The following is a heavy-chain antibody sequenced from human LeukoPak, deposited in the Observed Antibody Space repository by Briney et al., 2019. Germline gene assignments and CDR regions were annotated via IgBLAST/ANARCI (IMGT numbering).Heavy chain of an antibody. Sequence: ASETLSLTCTVSGGSLSSSSYYWGWVRQPPGKGLEWIGNIYYTGSTYYNPSLKSRLTISLDASQRQFSLRLSSVTAADTALYYCTRGSYDVLTGYSTLGDYWGQGTLVTVSS. CDR1: GGSLSSSSYY. V-gene: IGHV4-39*01. J-gene: IGHJ4*02. D-gene: IGHD3-9*01. CDR2: IYYTGST. CDR3: TRGSYDVLTGYSTLGDY.